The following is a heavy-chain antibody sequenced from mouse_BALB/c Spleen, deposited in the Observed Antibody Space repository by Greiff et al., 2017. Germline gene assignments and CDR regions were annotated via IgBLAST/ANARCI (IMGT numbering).Heavy chain of an antibody. J-gene: IGHJ4*01. CDR2: SRNKANDYTT. CDR1: GFTFSDFY. V-gene: IGHV7-1*02. Sequence: DVKLVESGGGLVQPGGSLRLSCATSGFTFSDFYMEWVRQPPGKRLEWIAASRNKANDYTTEYSASVKGRFIVSRDTSQSILYLQMNALRAEDTAIYYCARMIRVAMDYWGQGTSVTVSS. D-gene: IGHD2-4*01. CDR3: ARMIRVAMDY.